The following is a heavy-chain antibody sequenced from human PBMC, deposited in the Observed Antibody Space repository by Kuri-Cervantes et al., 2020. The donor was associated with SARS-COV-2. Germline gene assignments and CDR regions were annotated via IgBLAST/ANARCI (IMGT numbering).Heavy chain of an antibody. D-gene: IGHD6-19*01. J-gene: IGHJ6*02. Sequence: ASVKVSCKASGYTFTSYYMHWVRQAPGQGLEWMGIINPSGGSTSYAQKFQGRVTMTRDTSTGTVYMELSSLRSEDTAVYYCARDGGSGWQLLYYGMDVWGQGTTVTVSS. CDR2: INPSGGST. CDR1: GYTFTSYY. V-gene: IGHV1-46*01. CDR3: ARDGGSGWQLLYYGMDV.